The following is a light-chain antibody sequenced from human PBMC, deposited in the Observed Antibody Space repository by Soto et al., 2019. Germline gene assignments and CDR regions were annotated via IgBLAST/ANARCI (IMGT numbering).Light chain of an antibody. CDR1: QSVSSY. J-gene: IGKJ4*01. CDR3: QQYSSSSVT. V-gene: IGKV3-20*01. Sequence: EIVLTQSPGTLSLSPGERATLSCWASQSVSSYLAWYQQKPGQPPRLLIYGVSHRATGIPDRFSGSGSGTDFTLTISRLEPEDFAVYYCQQYSSSSVTFGGGTQVEIK. CDR2: GVS.